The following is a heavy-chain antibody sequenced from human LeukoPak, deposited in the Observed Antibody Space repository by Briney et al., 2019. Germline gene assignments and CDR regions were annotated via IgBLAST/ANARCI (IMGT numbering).Heavy chain of an antibody. CDR1: GFTFSSYW. CDR3: TPHRDGNYPFDY. J-gene: IGHJ4*02. CDR2: IKQDGSEK. V-gene: IGHV3-7*01. Sequence: GGSLRLSCAASGFTFSSYWMSWVRQAPGKGLEWVANIKQDGSEKYYVDSVKGRFTISRDSAKNSLYLQMSSLRDDDTAVYYCTPHRDGNYPFDYWGQGTLVTVST. D-gene: IGHD1-7*01.